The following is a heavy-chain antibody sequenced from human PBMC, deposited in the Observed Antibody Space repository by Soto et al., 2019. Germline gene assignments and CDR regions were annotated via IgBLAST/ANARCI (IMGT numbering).Heavy chain of an antibody. CDR2: ISGGSGTI. D-gene: IGHD6-13*01. Sequence: EVQLVESGGGLAQPGGSLRLSCAASGFIFSPYGMNWVRQAPGKGLEWVSYISGGSGTIHYADSVKGRFAISRDNAKNSLYLQMNSLRDEDTAVYYCARDWTSSSWPYNYYGMDVWGQGTTVTVSS. CDR3: ARDWTSSSWPYNYYGMDV. V-gene: IGHV3-48*02. J-gene: IGHJ6*02. CDR1: GFIFSPYG.